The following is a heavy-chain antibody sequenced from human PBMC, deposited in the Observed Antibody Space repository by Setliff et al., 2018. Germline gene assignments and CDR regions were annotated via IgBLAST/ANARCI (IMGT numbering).Heavy chain of an antibody. V-gene: IGHV2-70*01. J-gene: IGHJ4*02. CDR2: IYWNDDK. D-gene: IGHD3-22*01. CDR3: ARIRSTDYYDSSGSYDY. Sequence: SGPTLVNPTQTLTLTCTFSGFSLSTSGVGVGWIRQPPGKALEWLALIYWNDDKYYSTSLKTRLTISKDTSKNQVVLTMTNMDPVDTATYYCARIRSTDYYDSSGSYDYWGQGTLVTVSS. CDR1: GFSLSTSGVG.